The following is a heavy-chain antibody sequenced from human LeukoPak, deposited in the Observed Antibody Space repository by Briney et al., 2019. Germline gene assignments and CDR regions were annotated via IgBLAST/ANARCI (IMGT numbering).Heavy chain of an antibody. V-gene: IGHV3-23*01. CDR1: GFAFSSYA. CDR3: AKDGCSSTSCLGMWDAFDI. CDR2: ISGSADKT. D-gene: IGHD2-2*01. J-gene: IGHJ3*02. Sequence: GGSLRLSCAASGFAFSSYAMNWVRQAPGKGLEWVSTISGSADKTYYADSVKGRFTISRDNSKNTLYLQMNSLRAEDTAVYYCAKDGCSSTSCLGMWDAFDIWGQGTMVTVSS.